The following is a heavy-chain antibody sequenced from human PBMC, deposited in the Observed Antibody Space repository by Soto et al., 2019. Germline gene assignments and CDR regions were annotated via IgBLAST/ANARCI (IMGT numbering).Heavy chain of an antibody. CDR1: GFTISGSA. J-gene: IGHJ6*02. CDR3: TRLLSTGV. Sequence: GSLRLSWAASGFTISGSAMHWVRQASGKGLEWVGRIRSKANSYATAYAASVKGRFTISRDDSKNTVYLQMNSLKTEDTAVYYCTRLLSTGVWGQGTTVTVSS. CDR2: IRSKANSYAT. V-gene: IGHV3-73*01.